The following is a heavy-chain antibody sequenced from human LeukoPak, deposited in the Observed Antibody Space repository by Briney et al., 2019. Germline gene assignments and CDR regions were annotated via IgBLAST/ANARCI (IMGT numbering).Heavy chain of an antibody. CDR1: GLSFSSYW. Sequence: GGSVRLSCAASGLSFSSYWMHWVRQAPGNGLVWVSRISTDGSGTDYADSVKGRFTISRDNAKNSLYLQMNSLRAEDTALYYCAREVSFGPFDYWGQGTLVTVSS. V-gene: IGHV3-74*01. D-gene: IGHD3-16*01. CDR3: AREVSFGPFDY. CDR2: ISTDGSGT. J-gene: IGHJ4*02.